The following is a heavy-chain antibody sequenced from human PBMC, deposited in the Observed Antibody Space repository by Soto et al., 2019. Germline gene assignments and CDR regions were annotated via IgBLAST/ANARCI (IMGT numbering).Heavy chain of an antibody. J-gene: IGHJ4*02. CDR2: ISAYNGNT. CDR3: ARELTAPYCSGGSCYYFDY. D-gene: IGHD2-15*01. Sequence: QVQLVQSGAEVKKPGASVKVSCKASGYTFTSYGISWVRQAPGQGLEWMGWISAYNGNTNYAQKLQGRATMTTDTSTSTAYMELRSLRSDDTAVYYCARELTAPYCSGGSCYYFDYWGQGTLVTVSS. V-gene: IGHV1-18*01. CDR1: GYTFTSYG.